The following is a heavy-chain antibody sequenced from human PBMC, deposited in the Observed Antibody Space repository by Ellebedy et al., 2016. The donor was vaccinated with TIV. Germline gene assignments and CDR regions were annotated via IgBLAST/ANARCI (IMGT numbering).Heavy chain of an antibody. CDR1: GGSFSGYY. CDR2: INHSGST. J-gene: IGHJ5*02. CDR3: ARGLPTVRMWFDP. Sequence: SETLSLTCAVYGGSFSGYYWSWIRQPPGKGLEWIGEINHSGSTNYNPSLKSRVTISVDTSKNQFSLKLSSVTAADTAVYYCARGLPTVRMWFDPWGQGTLVTVSS. V-gene: IGHV4-34*01. D-gene: IGHD4-11*01.